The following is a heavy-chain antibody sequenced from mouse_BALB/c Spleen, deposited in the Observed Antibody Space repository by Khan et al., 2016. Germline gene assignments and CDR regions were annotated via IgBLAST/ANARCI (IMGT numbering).Heavy chain of an antibody. Sequence: VQLQQSGAESVKPGASVKLSCTATGFNIKDTYMYWVKQRPEQGLEWIGRIDPANGNTKYVPKFQGKATITADTSSNTAYLQLSSLTSEDTAVYYCARGLYYYVTSYYAMDYWGQGTSVTVSS. D-gene: IGHD1-1*01. V-gene: IGHV14-3*02. CDR1: GFNIKDTY. J-gene: IGHJ4*01. CDR2: IDPANGNT. CDR3: ARGLYYYVTSYYAMDY.